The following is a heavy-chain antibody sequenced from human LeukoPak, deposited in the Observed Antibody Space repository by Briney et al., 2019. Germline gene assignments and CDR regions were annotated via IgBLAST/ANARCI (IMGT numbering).Heavy chain of an antibody. CDR3: AKRSWFGEAMDV. J-gene: IGHJ6*02. CDR2: ISGSGGST. D-gene: IGHD3-10*01. V-gene: IGHV3-23*01. Sequence: PGGSLRLSCAASGFTFSSYWMSWVRQAPGKGLEWVSAISGSGGSTYYADSVKGRFTISRDNSKSTLYLQMNSLRAEDTAVYYCAKRSWFGEAMDVWGQGTTVTVSS. CDR1: GFTFSSYW.